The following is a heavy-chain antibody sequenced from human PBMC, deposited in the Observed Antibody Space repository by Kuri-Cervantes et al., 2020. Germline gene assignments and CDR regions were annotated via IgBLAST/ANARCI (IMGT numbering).Heavy chain of an antibody. CDR1: GFTFSNYA. CDR3: AKGLSNTLEADY. Sequence: PCASSGFTFSNYAMTWVRHAPGKGLGWVSGFTGSGGSTYYTDSVKGQFTRYIDNSKNTPYLQVDSLSAEPTAVYYCAKGLSNTLEADYWGQGTLVTVSS. D-gene: IGHD2-2*01. V-gene: IGHV3-23*01. J-gene: IGHJ4*02. CDR2: FTGSGGST.